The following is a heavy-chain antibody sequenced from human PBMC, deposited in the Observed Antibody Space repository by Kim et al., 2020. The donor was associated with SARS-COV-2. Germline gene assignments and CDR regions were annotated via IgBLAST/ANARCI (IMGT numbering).Heavy chain of an antibody. D-gene: IGHD2-2*02. CDR3: AKDGTVVPAAIVYYYSAMDV. CDR2: ISWDGGST. V-gene: IGHV3-43*02. J-gene: IGHJ6*02. CDR1: GFTFGGYA. Sequence: GGSLRLSCAASGFTFGGYAMHWVRQAPGKGLEWVALISWDGGSTYYADSVKGRFTISRDNSKNSLYLQMNSLRTEDTALYYCAKDGTVVPAAIVYYYSAMDVCGPGTTRTVSS.